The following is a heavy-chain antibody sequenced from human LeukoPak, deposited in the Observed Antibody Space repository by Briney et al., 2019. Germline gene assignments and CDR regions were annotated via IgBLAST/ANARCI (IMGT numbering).Heavy chain of an antibody. CDR1: VFSLSTSGVG. D-gene: IGHD6-6*01. CDR2: IYWNDDK. Sequence: SGPTLVKPTQTLTLTCTFSVFSLSTSGVGVGWIRQPPGKALEWLALIYWNDDKRYSPFLKSRVTITKGTSKNQVVLTMTNMDPVDTATYYCAVRGYSSSSGSNWFDPWGQGTLVTVSS. J-gene: IGHJ5*02. CDR3: AVRGYSSSSGSNWFDP. V-gene: IGHV2-5*01.